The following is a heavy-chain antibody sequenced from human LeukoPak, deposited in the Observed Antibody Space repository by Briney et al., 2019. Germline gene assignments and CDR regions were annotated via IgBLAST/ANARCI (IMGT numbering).Heavy chain of an antibody. D-gene: IGHD6-19*01. J-gene: IGHJ4*02. CDR2: ISGSGGST. CDR1: GFTFSSYA. Sequence: GGSLRLSCAASGFTFSSYAMSWVRQAPGKGLEWVSAISGSGGSTYYADSVKGRFTLSRDNSKNTLYLQMNSLRAEDTAVYYCAKRMGYSSGWYYFDYWGQGTLVTVSS. V-gene: IGHV3-23*01. CDR3: AKRMGYSSGWYYFDY.